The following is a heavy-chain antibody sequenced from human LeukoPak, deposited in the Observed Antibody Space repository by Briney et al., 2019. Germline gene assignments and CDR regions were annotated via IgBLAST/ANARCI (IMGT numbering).Heavy chain of an antibody. CDR3: ASPSGDHVHYFDY. D-gene: IGHD7-27*01. Sequence: QAGGSLRLSCAASGFNLRSHGMHWVRQVPGRGLEWVAIMWYDGTAKYYADSVKGRFTISRNNSQNTLSLEMNSLRAEDTAIYYCASPSGDHVHYFDYWGQGTLVTVSS. J-gene: IGHJ4*02. CDR1: GFNLRSHG. CDR2: MWYDGTAK. V-gene: IGHV3-33*03.